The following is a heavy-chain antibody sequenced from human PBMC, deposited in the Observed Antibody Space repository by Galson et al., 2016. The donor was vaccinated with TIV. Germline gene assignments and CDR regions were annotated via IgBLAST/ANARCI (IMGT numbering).Heavy chain of an antibody. V-gene: IGHV4-59*12. CDR1: GGSISSYY. CDR2: IHHSGST. J-gene: IGHJ3*02. Sequence: TLSLTCPVSGGSISSYYWSWIRQPPGKELEWIGFIHHSGSTNYKPSLKSRVTVSVDTSKNTVYLQMDSLRAEDTAVYYCARDQNYYDSSGYHLGRWDGGFDIWGQGTMVTVSS. D-gene: IGHD3-22*01. CDR3: ARDQNYYDSSGYHLGRWDGGFDI.